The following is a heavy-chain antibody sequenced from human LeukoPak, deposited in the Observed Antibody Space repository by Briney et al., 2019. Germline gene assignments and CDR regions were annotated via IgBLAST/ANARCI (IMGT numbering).Heavy chain of an antibody. J-gene: IGHJ4*02. CDR3: ARRNYGDYDHYFDS. Sequence: SETLSLTCTVSGGSISGYLWSWIRQPPGKGLEWIGCISYSGTTNHNPSLRSRVTIITDTSKNQFSLRLSSVTAADTAVYYCARRNYGDYDHYFDSWGQGTLVTVSS. CDR2: ISYSGTT. D-gene: IGHD4-17*01. V-gene: IGHV4-59*08. CDR1: GGSISGYL.